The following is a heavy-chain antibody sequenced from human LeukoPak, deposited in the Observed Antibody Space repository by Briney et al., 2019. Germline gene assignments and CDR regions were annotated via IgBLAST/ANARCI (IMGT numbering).Heavy chain of an antibody. CDR2: IYYSGST. V-gene: IGHV4-59*12. CDR1: GGSISSYY. J-gene: IGHJ2*01. CDR3: ARKRYFDL. Sequence: SETLFLTCTVSGGSISSYYWSWIRQPPGKGLEWIGYIYYSGSTNYNPSLKSRVTISVDTSKNQFSLKLSSVTAADTAVYYCARKRYFDLWGRGTLVTVSS.